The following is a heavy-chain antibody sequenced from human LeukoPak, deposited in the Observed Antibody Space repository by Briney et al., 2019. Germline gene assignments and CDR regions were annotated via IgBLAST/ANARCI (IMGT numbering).Heavy chain of an antibody. CDR2: ISGSGGST. CDR3: AKQGSSGFLNYFDY. V-gene: IGHV3-23*01. CDR1: GFTFSSYA. J-gene: IGHJ4*02. Sequence: KAGGSLRLSCAASGFTFSSYAMSWVRQAPGKGLEWVSAISGSGGSTYYADSVKGRFTISRDNSKNTLYLQMNSLRAEDTAVYYCAKQGSSGFLNYFDYWGQGTLVTVSS. D-gene: IGHD3-22*01.